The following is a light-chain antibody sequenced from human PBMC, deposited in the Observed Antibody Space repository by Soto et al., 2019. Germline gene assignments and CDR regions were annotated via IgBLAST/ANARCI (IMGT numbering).Light chain of an antibody. CDR2: AAA. Sequence: DIQMTQSPSSLSASVGDRVTITCRASQSISSYLNWYQQKPGKAPKLLIYAAASLQSGVPSRFSRSGSGTDFTLTISSLQPEDFATYYCQQSFITPTFGQGTKVEIK. CDR3: QQSFITPT. CDR1: QSISSY. V-gene: IGKV1-39*01. J-gene: IGKJ1*01.